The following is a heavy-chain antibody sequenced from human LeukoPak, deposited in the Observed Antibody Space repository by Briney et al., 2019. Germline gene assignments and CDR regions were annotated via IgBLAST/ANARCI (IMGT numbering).Heavy chain of an antibody. Sequence: GGSLRLSCAASGFTFSSYSMNWVRQTPGKGLEWVSGISGSGTKTYYADSVKGRFTISRDNAKNSLYLQMNSLRAEDTAVYYCARVGVGATKRFDYWGQGTLVTVSS. V-gene: IGHV3-21*01. CDR1: GFTFSSYS. J-gene: IGHJ4*02. CDR2: ISGSGTKT. CDR3: ARVGVGATKRFDY. D-gene: IGHD1-26*01.